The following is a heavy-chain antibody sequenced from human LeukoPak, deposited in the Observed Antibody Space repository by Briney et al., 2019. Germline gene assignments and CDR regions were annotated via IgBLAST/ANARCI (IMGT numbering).Heavy chain of an antibody. Sequence: ASVKVSCKASGYTFTSYYMHWVRQAPGQGLEWMGIINPSGGSTSYAQKFQSRVAMTRDTSTSTVYMELSSLRSEDTAVYYCARGPTDYDILTGYYFNFHYGMDVWGQGTTVTVSS. J-gene: IGHJ6*02. V-gene: IGHV1-46*01. CDR3: ARGPTDYDILTGYYFNFHYGMDV. CDR2: INPSGGST. CDR1: GYTFTSYY. D-gene: IGHD3-9*01.